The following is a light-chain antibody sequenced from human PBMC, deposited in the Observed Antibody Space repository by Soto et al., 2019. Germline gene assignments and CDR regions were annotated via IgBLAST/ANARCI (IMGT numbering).Light chain of an antibody. CDR3: QKYNISPLN. CDR2: KAS. CDR1: QSISSW. J-gene: IGKJ4*01. V-gene: IGKV1-5*03. Sequence: DIQITQSPSSLSASVGDRVTITCRASQSISSWLAWYQQKPGKAPKLLIYKASSLERGVPSRFSGSRSGTEFTLTISSLQPDDFATYYCQKYNISPLNFGGGTKVDIK.